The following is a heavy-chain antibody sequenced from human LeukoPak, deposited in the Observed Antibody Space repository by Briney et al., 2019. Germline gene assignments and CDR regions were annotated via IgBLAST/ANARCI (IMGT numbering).Heavy chain of an antibody. D-gene: IGHD4-17*01. CDR1: GSTFTGYG. Sequence: SGGSLTLTCAASGSTFTGYGFNWVRQPPGKGLEWVGFVWYNGTTKYYPYPVKGRFTVSRDNSESTVYLQISGLGAEDTAVYYCARDTDTTSHYGRFDPWGQGTLVTVSS. CDR2: VWYNGTTK. V-gene: IGHV3-33*01. J-gene: IGHJ5*02. CDR3: ARDTDTTSHYGRFDP.